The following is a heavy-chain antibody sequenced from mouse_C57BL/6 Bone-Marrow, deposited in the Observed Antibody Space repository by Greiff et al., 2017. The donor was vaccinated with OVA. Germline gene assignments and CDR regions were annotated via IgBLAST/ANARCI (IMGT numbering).Heavy chain of an antibody. J-gene: IGHJ1*03. Sequence: VQLQQSGAELARPGASVKLSCKASGYTFTSYGISWVKQRTGQGLEWIGEIYPRSGNTYYNEKFKGKATLTADKSSSTAYMELRSLTSADSAVYFCARPRLRWYFDVWGTGTTVTVSS. CDR1: GYTFTSYG. V-gene: IGHV1-81*01. CDR3: ARPRLRWYFDV. CDR2: IYPRSGNT.